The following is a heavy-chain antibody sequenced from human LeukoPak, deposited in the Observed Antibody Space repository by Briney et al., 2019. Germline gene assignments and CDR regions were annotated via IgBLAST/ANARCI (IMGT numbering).Heavy chain of an antibody. D-gene: IGHD3-10*02. CDR2: INHSGST. J-gene: IGHJ5*02. V-gene: IGHV4-34*01. CDR3: ARAAITMIGGLNWFDP. Sequence: SETLSLTCAVYGGSLSGYYWSWIRQPPGKGLEWIGEINHSGSTNYNPSLKSRVTISVDTSKNQFSLKLSSVTAADTAVYYCARAAITMIGGLNWFDPWGQGTLVTVSS. CDR1: GGSLSGYY.